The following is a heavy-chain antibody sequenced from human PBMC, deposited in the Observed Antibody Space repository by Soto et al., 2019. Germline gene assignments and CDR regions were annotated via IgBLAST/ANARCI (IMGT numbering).Heavy chain of an antibody. Sequence: EVQLLESGGGLVQPGGSLRLSCAASGFTFSSYAMSWVRQAPGKGLEWVSAISGSGGRTYYADSVKGRFTISRDKSKNTLYPQMNSLRAEDTAVYYCAKEGWGADSSGWYHFDYWGQGTLVTVSS. CDR2: ISGSGGRT. D-gene: IGHD6-19*01. J-gene: IGHJ4*02. CDR1: GFTFSSYA. V-gene: IGHV3-23*01. CDR3: AKEGWGADSSGWYHFDY.